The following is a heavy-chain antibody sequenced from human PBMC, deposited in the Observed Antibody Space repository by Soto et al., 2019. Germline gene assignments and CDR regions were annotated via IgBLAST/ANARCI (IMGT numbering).Heavy chain of an antibody. Sequence: EVQLVESGGGLVKPGGSLRLYCAASGFTFSNAWMNWVRQAPGKGLEWVGRIKSKTDGGTTDYAAPVKGRFTISRDDSKNTLYLQMNSLKTEDTAVYYCTTGEDSSGYYYVDAFDIWGQGTMVTVSS. J-gene: IGHJ3*02. CDR3: TTGEDSSGYYYVDAFDI. CDR1: GFTFSNAW. CDR2: IKSKTDGGTT. V-gene: IGHV3-15*07. D-gene: IGHD3-22*01.